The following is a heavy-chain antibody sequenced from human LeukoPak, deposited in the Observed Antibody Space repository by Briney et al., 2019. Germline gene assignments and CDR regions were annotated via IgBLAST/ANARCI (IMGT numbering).Heavy chain of an antibody. J-gene: IGHJ4*02. CDR3: ARENWRSKSIDFDS. D-gene: IGHD6-6*01. Sequence: SETLSLTCTVSGGSISSYYWSWIRQPAGKGLEWIGRIYSSGSTNFNPSLKSRVTMSVDTSKNQFSLRLSSVTAADTAAYFCARENWRSKSIDFDSWGQGTLVTVSS. V-gene: IGHV4-4*07. CDR1: GGSISSYY. CDR2: IYSSGST.